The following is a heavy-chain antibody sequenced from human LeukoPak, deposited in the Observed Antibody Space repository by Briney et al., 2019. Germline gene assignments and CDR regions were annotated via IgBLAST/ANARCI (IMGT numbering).Heavy chain of an antibody. Sequence: GGSLRLSCAASGFTFSNYPMSWVRQAPGEGLEWVSRIIDSGRTYYADSVKGRFAISRDNAKNSLYLQMNSLRAEDTAVYYCAREPAYCGGDCYNPYYFDYWGQETLVTVSS. V-gene: IGHV3-69-1*01. CDR1: GFTFSNYP. D-gene: IGHD2-21*02. CDR2: IIDSGRT. CDR3: AREPAYCGGDCYNPYYFDY. J-gene: IGHJ4*02.